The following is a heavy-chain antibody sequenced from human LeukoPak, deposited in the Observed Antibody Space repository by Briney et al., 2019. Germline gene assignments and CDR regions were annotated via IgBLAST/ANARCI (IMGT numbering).Heavy chain of an antibody. D-gene: IGHD6-19*01. Sequence: GRSLRLSCAASGFTFSSYGMHWVRQAPGKGLEWVAVIWYDGSNKYYADSVKGRFTISRDNSKNTLYLQMNSLRAEDTAVYYCAREGEAVAGTSAFDIWGQGTMVTVSS. CDR3: AREGEAVAGTSAFDI. CDR1: GFTFSSYG. J-gene: IGHJ3*02. V-gene: IGHV3-33*01. CDR2: IWYDGSNK.